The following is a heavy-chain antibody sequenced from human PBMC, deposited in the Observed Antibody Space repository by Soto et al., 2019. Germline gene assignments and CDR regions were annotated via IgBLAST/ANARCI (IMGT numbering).Heavy chain of an antibody. CDR1: GFTFSAYY. J-gene: IGHJ4*02. D-gene: IGHD1-26*01. CDR3: ARALVLGVGALSQ. V-gene: IGHV3-11*01. Sequence: PGGSLRLSCAASGFTFSAYYMSWIRQAPGKGLEWVSYISDSGSLTHYGDSVKGRFTISRDNAKASLYLQMDSLRAEDTAIYYCARALVLGVGALSQWGQGTLVPVSS. CDR2: ISDSGSLT.